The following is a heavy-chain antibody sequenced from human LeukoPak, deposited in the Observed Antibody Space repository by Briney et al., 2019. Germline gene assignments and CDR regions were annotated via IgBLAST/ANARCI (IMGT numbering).Heavy chain of an antibody. J-gene: IGHJ4*02. CDR2: IIPILGIA. D-gene: IGHD5-18*01. CDR3: ASTAMVLYYFDY. CDR1: GYTFTSYG. V-gene: IGHV1-69*04. Sequence: SVKVSCKASGYTFTSYGISWVRQAPGQGLEWMGRIIPILGIANYAQKFQGRVTITADKSTSTAYMELSSLRSEDTAVYYCASTAMVLYYFDYWGQGTLVTVSS.